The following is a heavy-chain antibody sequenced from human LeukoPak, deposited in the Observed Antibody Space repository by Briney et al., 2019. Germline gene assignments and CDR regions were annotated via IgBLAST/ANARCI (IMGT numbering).Heavy chain of an antibody. CDR1: GFTFDDYA. CDR2: ISWNSGSI. J-gene: IGHJ4*02. D-gene: IGHD3-3*01. Sequence: GGSLRLSCAASGFTFDDYAMHWIRQAPGKGLEWVSGISWNSGSIGYADSVKGRFTISRDNAKNSLYLQMNSLRAEDTALYYCAKGTKAWLLYYDYWGQGTLVTVSS. CDR3: AKGTKAWLLYYDY. V-gene: IGHV3-9*01.